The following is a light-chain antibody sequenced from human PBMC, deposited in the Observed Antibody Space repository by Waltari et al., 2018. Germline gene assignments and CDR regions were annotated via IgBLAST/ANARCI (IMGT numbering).Light chain of an antibody. CDR3: MQGTNWPQS. V-gene: IGKV2-30*01. Sequence: DVVMPQSPLSLPVTLGQPASISCRSSQRLVYHDGNIYLNWFQQRPGQSPRRLKYKVSRRDSGVPDRFSGSGSGTDFTLRISRVEAEDVGLYFCMQGTNWPQSFGQGTKLEIK. CDR2: KVS. CDR1: QRLVYHDGNIY. J-gene: IGKJ2*03.